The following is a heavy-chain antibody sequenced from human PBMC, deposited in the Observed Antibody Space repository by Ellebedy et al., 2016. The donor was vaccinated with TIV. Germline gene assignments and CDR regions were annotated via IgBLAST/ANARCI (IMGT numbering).Heavy chain of an antibody. V-gene: IGHV3-74*01. CDR1: GFTFTYTW. D-gene: IGHD4-17*01. Sequence: GESLKISCATSGFTFTYTWMHWIRQAPGKGLEWASRISRDGDIRGYAEFAKGRFTISRDNAKNSLFLQMTSLRVEDTAVYYCARKVPAPTTVPPNWYFDLWGRGTLVIVSS. CDR3: ARKVPAPTTVPPNWYFDL. J-gene: IGHJ2*01. CDR2: ISRDGDIR.